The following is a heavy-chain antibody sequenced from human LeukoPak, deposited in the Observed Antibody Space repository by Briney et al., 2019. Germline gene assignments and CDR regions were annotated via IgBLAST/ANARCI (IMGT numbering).Heavy chain of an antibody. Sequence: PSETLSLTCTVSGGSISSYYWSWIRQPPGKGLEWIGHIYYSGSTNYNPSLKSRVTISVDTSKNQFSLKLSSVTAADTAVYYCANTKAAAHFSLDYWGQGTLVTVSS. CDR2: IYYSGST. CDR1: GGSISSYY. V-gene: IGHV4-59*01. CDR3: ANTKAAAHFSLDY. J-gene: IGHJ4*02. D-gene: IGHD2-2*01.